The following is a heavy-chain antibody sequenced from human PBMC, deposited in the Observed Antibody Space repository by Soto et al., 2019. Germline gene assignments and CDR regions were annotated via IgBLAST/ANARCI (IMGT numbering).Heavy chain of an antibody. CDR1: GFTFSSYG. V-gene: IGHV3-30*18. Sequence: GGSLRLSCAASGFTFSSYGMHWVRQAPGKGLEWVAVISCDGSNKYYADSVKGRFTISRDNSKNTLYLQMNSLRAEDTAVYYGTKALSGDYAWLYYYYVDVWGKGTTVTVSS. J-gene: IGHJ6*03. CDR2: ISCDGSNK. D-gene: IGHD4-17*01. CDR3: TKALSGDYAWLYYYYVDV.